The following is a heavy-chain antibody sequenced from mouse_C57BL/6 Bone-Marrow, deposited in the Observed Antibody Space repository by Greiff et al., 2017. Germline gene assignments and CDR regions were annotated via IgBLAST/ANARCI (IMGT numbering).Heavy chain of an antibody. D-gene: IGHD2-5*01. Sequence: QVQLQQPGAELVKPGASVKMSCTASGYNFTSDWITWVKQRPGQGLEWIGDIYPGSGSTNYNEKFKGKATLTVDTSSSTAYMQLSSLTSEDSAVYDSARPYYSNYWYFDVWGKGTTLTVSS. CDR2: IYPGSGST. CDR1: GYNFTSDW. J-gene: IGHJ1*03. CDR3: ARPYYSNYWYFDV. V-gene: IGHV1-55*01.